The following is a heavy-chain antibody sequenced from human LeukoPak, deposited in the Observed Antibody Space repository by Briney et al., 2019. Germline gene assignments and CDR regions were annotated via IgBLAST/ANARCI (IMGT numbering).Heavy chain of an antibody. Sequence: GRSLRLSCAASGFTFSSYGMHWVRQAPGKGLEWVAVIWYDGSNKYYADSVKGRFTISGDNSKNTLYLQMNSLRAEDTAVYYCARDYWSHYYDSSGYYNYWGQGILVTVSS. J-gene: IGHJ4*02. D-gene: IGHD3-22*01. CDR3: ARDYWSHYYDSSGYYNY. CDR2: IWYDGSNK. V-gene: IGHV3-33*01. CDR1: GFTFSSYG.